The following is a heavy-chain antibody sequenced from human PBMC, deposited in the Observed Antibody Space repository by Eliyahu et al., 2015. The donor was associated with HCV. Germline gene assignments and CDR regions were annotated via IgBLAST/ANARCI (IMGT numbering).Heavy chain of an antibody. V-gene: IGHV4-38-2*01. CDR3: ARAWDYGSASLFDP. J-gene: IGHJ5*02. D-gene: IGHD3-10*01. CDR1: GYSISSGHY. Sequence: QVQLQESGPXLVKTSETLSLTCAVSGYSISSGHYWGWXRQPPGKRLEWIGSLYHSGSTYYNPSLKSRVTISGDTSKNQFSLKLISVTAADTAVYYCARAWDYGSASLFDPWGQGTLVTVSS. CDR2: LYHSGST.